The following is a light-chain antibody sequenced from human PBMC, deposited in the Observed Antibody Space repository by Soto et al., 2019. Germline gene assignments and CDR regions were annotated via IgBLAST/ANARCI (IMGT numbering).Light chain of an antibody. J-gene: IGKJ1*01. CDR1: QGISSY. CDR2: AAS. Sequence: AIRITQSPSSFSASTGDRVTITCRASQGISSYLAWYQQKPGKAPKLLIYAASTLQSGVPSRFSGSGSGTDFTLTISXLQSEDFATYYCQQYYSYLTFGQGTKVDIK. CDR3: QQYYSYLT. V-gene: IGKV1-8*01.